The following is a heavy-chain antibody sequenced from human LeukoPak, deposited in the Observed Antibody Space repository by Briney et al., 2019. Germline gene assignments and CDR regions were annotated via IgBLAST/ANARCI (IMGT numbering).Heavy chain of an antibody. V-gene: IGHV4-39*01. CDR2: IYYSGST. CDR3: AKSTYYYYYYMDV. Sequence: PETLSLTCTVSGGSIRSSSYYWGWIRQSPGKGLEWIGSIYYSGSTYYKPSLKRRVTISVDTSKNQFSLKLSSVTAADTAVYYCAKSTYYYYYYMDVWGKGTTVTVSS. D-gene: IGHD2-2*01. CDR1: GGSIRSSSYY. J-gene: IGHJ6*03.